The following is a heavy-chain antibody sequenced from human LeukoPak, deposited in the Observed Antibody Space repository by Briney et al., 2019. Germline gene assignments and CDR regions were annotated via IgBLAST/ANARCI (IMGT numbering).Heavy chain of an antibody. CDR2: IISIFGTP. V-gene: IGHV1-69*05. CDR1: GGTFSNFG. J-gene: IGHJ4*02. D-gene: IGHD2-15*01. CDR3: AREGFCVGDTCHGRDKVLDY. Sequence: SVKVSCKASGGTFSNFGITWVRQAPGKGLEWMGRIISIFGTPNYAQKFQGRVTITTDESTSTAYMDLYSLRSEDTAVYYCAREGFCVGDTCHGRDKVLDYWGPGALVTVSS.